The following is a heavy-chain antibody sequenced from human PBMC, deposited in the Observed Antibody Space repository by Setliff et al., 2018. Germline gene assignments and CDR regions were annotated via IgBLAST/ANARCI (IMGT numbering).Heavy chain of an antibody. J-gene: IGHJ4*02. Sequence: ASVKVSCKASGYTFSHSGITWVRQAPGQGLEWMGWISAYTGNTNYAPKLQGGVTMTTDASTSTAYMELRGLTSDDTAVYYCSRLVRYCSKTTCQTASGAELWGQGTLVTVSS. CDR1: GYTFSHSG. D-gene: IGHD2-8*01. CDR3: SRLVRYCSKTTCQTASGAEL. CDR2: ISAYTGNT. V-gene: IGHV1-18*01.